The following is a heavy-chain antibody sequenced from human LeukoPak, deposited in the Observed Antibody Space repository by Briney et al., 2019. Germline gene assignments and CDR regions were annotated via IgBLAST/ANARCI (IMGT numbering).Heavy chain of an antibody. D-gene: IGHD3-10*01. CDR2: INPNSGGT. J-gene: IGHJ6*04. CDR1: GYTFTVYY. V-gene: IGHV1-2*04. CDR3: ARGRGGTMVRGEYGMDV. Sequence: ASVKVSCKASGYTFTVYYMHWVRQALGQGLEWMGWINPNSGGTNYAQKFQGWVTMTRDTSISTAYMELSRLRSDDTAVYYCARGRGGTMVRGEYGMDVWGKGTTVTVSS.